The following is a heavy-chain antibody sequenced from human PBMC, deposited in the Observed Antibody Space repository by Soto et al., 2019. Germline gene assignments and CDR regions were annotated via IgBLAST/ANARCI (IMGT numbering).Heavy chain of an antibody. D-gene: IGHD6-13*01. V-gene: IGHV3-33*01. CDR2: MWYDGSNK. CDR3: ARGAGSSWTFDY. Sequence: QVQLVESGGGVVQPGRSLRLSCAASGFTFSSYGMHWVRQAPGKGLVWVAVMWYDGSNKYYADSVKGRFTISRDNSKTTLYLQMNSLRAEDTAVYYCARGAGSSWTFDYWGQGTLVTVSS. J-gene: IGHJ4*02. CDR1: GFTFSSYG.